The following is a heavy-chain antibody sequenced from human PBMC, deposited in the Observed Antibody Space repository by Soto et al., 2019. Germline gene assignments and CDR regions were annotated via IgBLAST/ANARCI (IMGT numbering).Heavy chain of an antibody. D-gene: IGHD4-4*01. Sequence: ASVKGSCKASGYTFTSYAMHWVRQAPGQRLEWMGWINAGNGNTKYSQKFQGRVTITRDTSASTAYMELSSLRSEDTAVYYCASPLTTVNYYYGMDVWGQGTTVTVSS. J-gene: IGHJ6*02. V-gene: IGHV1-3*01. CDR1: GYTFTSYA. CDR3: ASPLTTVNYYYGMDV. CDR2: INAGNGNT.